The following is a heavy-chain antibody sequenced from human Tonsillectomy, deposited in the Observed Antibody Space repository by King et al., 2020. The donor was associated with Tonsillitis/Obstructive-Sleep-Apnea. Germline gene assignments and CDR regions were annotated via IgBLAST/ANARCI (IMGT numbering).Heavy chain of an antibody. V-gene: IGHV4-4*07. CDR2: IHSSGST. J-gene: IGHJ4*02. CDR3: ARDVGMQF. D-gene: IGHD7-27*01. CDR1: GASITTYY. Sequence: QLQESGPRLVKPSETLPLTCNVSGASITTYYWSFFRQSAGKGLQWIGRIHSSGSTYYNPSLKSRVTMSIDTSKNQFSLRLMSVTAADTAVYYCARDVGMQFWGQGTLVTVSS.